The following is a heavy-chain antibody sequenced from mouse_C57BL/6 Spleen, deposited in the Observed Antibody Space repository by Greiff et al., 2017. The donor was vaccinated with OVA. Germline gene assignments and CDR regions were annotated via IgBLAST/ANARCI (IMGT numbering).Heavy chain of an antibody. CDR2: INPYNGGT. Sequence: EVQLQQSGPVLVKPGASVKMSCKASGYTFTDYYMNWVKQSHGKSLEWIGVINPYNGGTSYNQKFKGKATLTVDKSSSTAYMELNSLTSEDSAVYYCARSDTTVVDWYFDVWGTGTTVTVSS. CDR1: GYTFTDYY. CDR3: ARSDTTVVDWYFDV. J-gene: IGHJ1*03. D-gene: IGHD1-1*01. V-gene: IGHV1-19*01.